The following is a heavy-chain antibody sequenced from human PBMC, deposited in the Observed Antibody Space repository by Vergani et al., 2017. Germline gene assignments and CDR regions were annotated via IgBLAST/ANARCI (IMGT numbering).Heavy chain of an antibody. V-gene: IGHV3-21*01. J-gene: IGHJ4*02. CDR2: ISSSSSYI. CDR3: ARDGEYCSGGSCYSLYYFDY. D-gene: IGHD2-15*01. CDR1: GFTFSSYS. Sequence: EVQLVESGGGLVKPGGSLRLSCAASGFTFSSYSMNWVRQAPGKGLEWVSSISSSSSYIYYADSVKGRFTISRDNAKNSLYLQMNSLRAEDTAVYYCARDGEYCSGGSCYSLYYFDYWGQGTLVTVSS.